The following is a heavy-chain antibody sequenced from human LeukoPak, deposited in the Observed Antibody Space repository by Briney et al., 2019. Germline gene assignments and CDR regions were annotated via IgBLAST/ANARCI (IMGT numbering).Heavy chain of an antibody. J-gene: IGHJ6*02. CDR3: ARDRSISGYDNYGMDV. V-gene: IGHV3-33*01. Sequence: PGRSLRLSCAASGFTFSSYGMHWVRQAPGKGLEWVAVTWYDGSNKYYADSVKGRFTISRDNSKNTLYLQMNSLRAEDTAVYYCARDRSISGYDNYGMDVWGQGTTVTVSS. CDR1: GFTFSSYG. D-gene: IGHD1-26*01. CDR2: TWYDGSNK.